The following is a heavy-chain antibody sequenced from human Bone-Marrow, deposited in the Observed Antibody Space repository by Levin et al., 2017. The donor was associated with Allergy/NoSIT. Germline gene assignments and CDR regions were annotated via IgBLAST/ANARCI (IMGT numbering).Heavy chain of an antibody. D-gene: IGHD1-7*01. J-gene: IGHJ6*02. CDR3: AKGTILYYYYGMDV. V-gene: IGHV3-23*01. CDR1: GFIFSRHG. Sequence: GESLKISSAASGFIFSRHGMTWVRQAPGKGLEWVSGISASGSNTDYADSVKGRFTISRDNSKNTLYLQMNSLRAEDTAVYYCAKGTILYYYYGMDVWGQGTTVAVSS. CDR2: ISASGSNT.